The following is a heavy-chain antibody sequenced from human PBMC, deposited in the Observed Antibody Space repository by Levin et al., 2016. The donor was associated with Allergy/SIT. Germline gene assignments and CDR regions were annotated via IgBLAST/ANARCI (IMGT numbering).Heavy chain of an antibody. V-gene: IGHV3-48*03. D-gene: IGHD3-10*01. Sequence: GSLRLSCAVSGFTFSNYEMNWVRQAPGKGLEWVSYITGSAATIYYADSVKGRFTISRDNAKNLLYLQMNSLRAEDTAVYYCARDVYGSGRGMDVWGQGIAVTVSS. CDR2: ITGSAATI. CDR1: GFTFSNYE. CDR3: ARDVYGSGRGMDV. J-gene: IGHJ6*02.